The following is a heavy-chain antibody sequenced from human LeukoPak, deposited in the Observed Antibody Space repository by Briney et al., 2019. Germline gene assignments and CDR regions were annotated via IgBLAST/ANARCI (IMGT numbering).Heavy chain of an antibody. V-gene: IGHV3-53*05. CDR1: GFTVSSNY. D-gene: IGHD5-18*01. CDR3: ARPDTAMVFFDY. CDR2: IYSGGGT. J-gene: IGHJ4*02. Sequence: GGSLRLSCAASGFTVSSNYMSWVRQAPGKGLEWVSVIYSGGGTYYADSVKGRLTISRDNSKNTLYLQMNSLRAEDTAVYYCARPDTAMVFFDYWGQGTLVTVSS.